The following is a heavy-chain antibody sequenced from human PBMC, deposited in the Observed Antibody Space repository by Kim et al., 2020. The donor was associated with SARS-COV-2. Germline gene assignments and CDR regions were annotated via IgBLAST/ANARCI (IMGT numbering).Heavy chain of an antibody. Sequence: ASVKVSCKSSGYTFFSYVMHWVRQAPGQRLEWMGWINAGNGNTKFSQKFQDRVTIIRDTSASTAYMELSSLRSEDTAVYYCARVYSANDWGFDYWGQGTLVTVSS. CDR2: INAGNGNT. V-gene: IGHV1-3*01. CDR3: ARVYSANDWGFDY. D-gene: IGHD5-12*01. J-gene: IGHJ4*02. CDR1: GYTFFSYV.